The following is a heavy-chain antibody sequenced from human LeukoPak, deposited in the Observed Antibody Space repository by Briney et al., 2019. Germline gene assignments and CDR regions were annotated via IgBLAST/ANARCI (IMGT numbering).Heavy chain of an antibody. V-gene: IGHV5-51*01. CDR2: IYPADSDT. D-gene: IGHD6-13*01. CDR3: ARHSSIAAAGSR. CDR1: GYSFTSYW. J-gene: IGHJ4*02. Sequence: RSGESLKISCKGSGYSFTSYWIGWVRQMPGKGLEWMGIIYPADSDTRYSPSFQGQVTISADKSISTAYLQWSSLKASDTAMYYCARHSSIAAAGSRWGQGTLVTVSS.